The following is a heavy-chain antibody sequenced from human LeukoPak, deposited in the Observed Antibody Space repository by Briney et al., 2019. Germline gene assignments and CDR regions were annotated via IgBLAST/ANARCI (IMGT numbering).Heavy chain of an antibody. Sequence: GGSLRLSCAASGFSFGGYAMTWVRQAPGKGLEWVSSITYNGAATYYLDSVKARFTIPRDNSRSTLYLQMDSLTAEDTALYYCSXXXXYFDGXTXIYYFDSWGXGTLVAVSS. CDR1: GFSFGGYA. CDR3: SXXXXYFDGXTXIYYFDS. V-gene: IGHV3-23*01. D-gene: IGHD3-9*01. J-gene: IGHJ4*02. CDR2: ITYNGAAT.